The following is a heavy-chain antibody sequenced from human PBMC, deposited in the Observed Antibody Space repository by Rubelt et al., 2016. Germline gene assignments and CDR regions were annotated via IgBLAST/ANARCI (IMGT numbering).Heavy chain of an antibody. CDR2: FYSGGST. J-gene: IGHJ4*02. D-gene: IGHD3-22*01. CDR3: ARATDSSGYGPFDY. Sequence: EVQLVESGGGLIQPGGSLRLSCAASGFTVRSNYMSWVRQAPGKGLEWVSVFYSGGSTYYADSVKGRFTISRDNSKNTLYSQMNSLRAEDTAVYYCARATDSSGYGPFDYWGQGTLVAVSS. V-gene: IGHV3-53*01. CDR1: GFTVRSNY.